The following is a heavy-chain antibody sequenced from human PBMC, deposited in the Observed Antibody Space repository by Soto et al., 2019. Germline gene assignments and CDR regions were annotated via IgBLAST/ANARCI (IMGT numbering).Heavy chain of an antibody. V-gene: IGHV1-18*01. J-gene: IGHJ5*02. Sequence: QVQLVQSGAEVKKPGASVKVSCKASGYTFTSYGISWVRQAPGQGLEWMGWISAYNGNTNYAQKLQGRVTMTTDTXTXXAYMELRSLTSDDTAVYYCARDRDYGDYEGNWFDPWGQGTLVTVSS. D-gene: IGHD4-17*01. CDR2: ISAYNGNT. CDR1: GYTFTSYG. CDR3: ARDRDYGDYEGNWFDP.